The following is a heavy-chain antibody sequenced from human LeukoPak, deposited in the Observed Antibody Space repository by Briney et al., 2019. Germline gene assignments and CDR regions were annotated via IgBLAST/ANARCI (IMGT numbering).Heavy chain of an antibody. Sequence: ASVKVSCKASGYTFTSYGISWVRQAPGQGLEWMGWISAYNGNTNYAQKPQGRVTMTTDTSTSTAYMELRSLRSDDTAVYYCAREARPKGYCSSTSCEGYYMDVWGKGTTVTVSS. CDR3: AREARPKGYCSSTSCEGYYMDV. D-gene: IGHD2-2*01. V-gene: IGHV1-18*01. CDR1: GYTFTSYG. CDR2: ISAYNGNT. J-gene: IGHJ6*03.